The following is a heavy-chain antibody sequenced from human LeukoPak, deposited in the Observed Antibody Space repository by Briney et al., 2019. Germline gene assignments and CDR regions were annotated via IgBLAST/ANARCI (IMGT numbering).Heavy chain of an antibody. CDR2: IYYSGST. V-gene: IGHV4-59*08. Sequence: SETLSLTCTVYGGSISSYYWSWIRQPPGKGLEWIGYIYYSGSTTYNPSLKSRVTISVDTSKNQSALKLSSVTAADTAVYYCARHAGVARPFDYWGQGTLVTVSS. J-gene: IGHJ4*02. D-gene: IGHD6-6*01. CDR3: ARHAGVARPFDY. CDR1: GGSISSYY.